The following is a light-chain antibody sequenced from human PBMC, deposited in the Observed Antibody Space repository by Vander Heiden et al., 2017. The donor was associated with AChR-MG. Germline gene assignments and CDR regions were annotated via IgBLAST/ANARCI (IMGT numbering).Light chain of an antibody. J-gene: IGKJ4*01. V-gene: IGKV3-11*01. CDR3: HQRSNWYSLT. Sequence: VVLTPSPATLSLSPRERAHLSCRASQSVSSFLAWYQQKPGQAPRLLIDDASNRATGIPARFSGSGSGTEVTLTISNLEPEDVAVYYCHQRSNWYSLTFGGGTKVEIK. CDR2: DAS. CDR1: QSVSSF.